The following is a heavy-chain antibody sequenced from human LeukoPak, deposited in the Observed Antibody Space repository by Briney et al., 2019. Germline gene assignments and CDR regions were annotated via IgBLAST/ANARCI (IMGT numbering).Heavy chain of an antibody. D-gene: IGHD4-23*01. CDR1: GGSINSYY. V-gene: IGHV4-4*07. CDR3: ARGGKATVVTM. CDR2: IYSSGSS. J-gene: IGHJ4*02. Sequence: SETLSLTCTVSGGSINSYYWSWIRQPAGKGLEWIGRIYSSGSSNYNPSLKSRVSMSVDTSKNQFSLKLTSVTAADTAVYYCARGGKATVVTMWGQGILVTVSS.